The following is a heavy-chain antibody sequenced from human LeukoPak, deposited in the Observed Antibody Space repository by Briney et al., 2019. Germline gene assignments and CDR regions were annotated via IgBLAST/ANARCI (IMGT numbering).Heavy chain of an antibody. CDR1: GGSISSSSYY. D-gene: IGHD1-26*01. CDR3: ARGPPIVGAVFAY. J-gene: IGHJ4*02. V-gene: IGHV4-39*07. Sequence: SETLSLTCTVSGGSISSSSYYWGWIRQAPGKGLEWIGSIYYSGSTYYNPSLKSRVTISVDTSKNQFSLKLSSVTAADTAVYYCARGPPIVGAVFAYWGQGTLVTVSS. CDR2: IYYSGST.